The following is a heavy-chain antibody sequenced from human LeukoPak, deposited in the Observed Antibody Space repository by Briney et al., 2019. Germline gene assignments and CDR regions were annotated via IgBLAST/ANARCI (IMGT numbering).Heavy chain of an antibody. J-gene: IGHJ4*02. D-gene: IGHD4-17*01. Sequence: ASVKVSFKDSGYTFTSYDINWVRQATGQRPEWMGCMNPNSGNTGYAQKCQGRVTMTRNTSISTAYMELTSLRSEDTAVYYCARGGEPTRFDYWGQGTLVTVSS. CDR2: MNPNSGNT. CDR3: ARGGEPTRFDY. CDR1: GYTFTSYD. V-gene: IGHV1-8*01.